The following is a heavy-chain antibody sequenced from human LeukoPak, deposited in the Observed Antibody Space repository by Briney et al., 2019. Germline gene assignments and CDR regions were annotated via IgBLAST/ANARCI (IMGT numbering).Heavy chain of an antibody. CDR2: IYSGGST. J-gene: IGHJ4*02. Sequence: GGSLRLSCAASGFTVSSNYMNGVRQAPGQGLEWVSVIYSGGSTYYADSVKGRFTISRDDSNNALYLQMHSLRAEDTALYYCASGPPSLKYFEYWGQGTLVTVSS. D-gene: IGHD2/OR15-2a*01. CDR1: GFTVSSNY. CDR3: ASGPPSLKYFEY. V-gene: IGHV3-53*01.